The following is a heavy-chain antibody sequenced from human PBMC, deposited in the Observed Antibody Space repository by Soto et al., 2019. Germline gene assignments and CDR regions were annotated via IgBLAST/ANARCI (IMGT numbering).Heavy chain of an antibody. Sequence: TLSLTCTVSGDSIISGDYYWSWIRQTPGKGLEWIGYIYYSGDTNYNPSLKSRVIISVDRSKNQFSLKLSSVTAADTAVYYCARVPDRWGQGTLVTSPQ. J-gene: IGHJ5*02. CDR1: GDSIISGDYY. V-gene: IGHV4-30-4*01. D-gene: IGHD2-2*01. CDR3: ARVPDR. CDR2: IYYSGDT.